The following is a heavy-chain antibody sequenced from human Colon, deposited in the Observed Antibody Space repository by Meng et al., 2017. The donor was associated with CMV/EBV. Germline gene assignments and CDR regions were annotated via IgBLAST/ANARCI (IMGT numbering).Heavy chain of an antibody. CDR1: GGSSSGYY. CDR3: ARVQRPSDFVWGNYRAAFDY. D-gene: IGHD3-16*01. J-gene: IGHJ4*02. Sequence: SETLSLTCAVYGGSSSGYYWSWIRQPPGKGLEWIGEINHSGTTNYNPSLKSRVTISVDTSKNQLSLKLSSVTAADTAVYYCARVQRPSDFVWGNYRAAFDYWGQGTLVTVSS. V-gene: IGHV4-34*01. CDR2: INHSGTT.